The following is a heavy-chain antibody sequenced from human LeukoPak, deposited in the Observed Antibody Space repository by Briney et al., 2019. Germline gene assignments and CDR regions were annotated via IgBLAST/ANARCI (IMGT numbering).Heavy chain of an antibody. CDR1: GFTFSSYW. Sequence: GGSLRLSCAASGFTFSSYWMSWVRQAPGKGLEWVANIKQDGSEKYYVDSVKGRFTISRDNAKNSLYLQMNSLRAEDTAVYYCAKDIARYSSGWYGSDYWGQGTLVTVSS. V-gene: IGHV3-7*01. CDR3: AKDIARYSSGWYGSDY. J-gene: IGHJ4*02. CDR2: IKQDGSEK. D-gene: IGHD6-19*01.